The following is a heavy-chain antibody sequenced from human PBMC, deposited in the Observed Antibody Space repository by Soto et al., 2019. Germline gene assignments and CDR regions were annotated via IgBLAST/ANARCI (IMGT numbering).Heavy chain of an antibody. CDR2: INAGNGNT. J-gene: IGHJ3*02. CDR1: GYTFTSYA. CDR3: ARIAARPGCAFDI. V-gene: IGHV1-3*01. D-gene: IGHD6-6*01. Sequence: QVQLVQSGAEVKKPGASVKVACKASGYTFTSYAMHWVRQAPGQRLEWMGWINAGNGNTKYSQKFQGRVTITRDTSASTAYMELSSLRSEDTAVYYCARIAARPGCAFDIRGQGTMVTVSS.